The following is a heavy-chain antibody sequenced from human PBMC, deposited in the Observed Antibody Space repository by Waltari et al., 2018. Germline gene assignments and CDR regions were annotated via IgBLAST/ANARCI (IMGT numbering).Heavy chain of an antibody. CDR1: GGSISSGSYY. J-gene: IGHJ6*02. Sequence: QVQLQESGPGLVKPSQTLSLTCTVSGGSISSGSYYWSWIRQPAGKGLEWIGRIYTSGSTNYNPSLKSRVTISVDRSKNQFSLKLSSVTAADTAVYYCARDPRVGYYYYGMDVWGQGTTVTVSS. CDR3: ARDPRVGYYYYGMDV. CDR2: IYTSGST. D-gene: IGHD1-26*01. V-gene: IGHV4-61*02.